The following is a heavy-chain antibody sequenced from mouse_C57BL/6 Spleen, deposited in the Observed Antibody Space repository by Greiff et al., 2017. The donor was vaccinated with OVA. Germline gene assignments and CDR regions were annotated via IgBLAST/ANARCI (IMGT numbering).Heavy chain of an antibody. Sequence: QVQLQQPGAELVRPGSSVKLSCKASGYTFTSYWMDWVKQRPGQGLEWIGNIYPSDSETHYNQKFKDKATLTVDKSSSTAYMQLSSLTSEDSAVYDCARELGPNWYFDVWGTGTTVTVSS. CDR2: IYPSDSET. D-gene: IGHD4-1*01. CDR1: GYTFTSYW. J-gene: IGHJ1*03. V-gene: IGHV1-61*01. CDR3: ARELGPNWYFDV.